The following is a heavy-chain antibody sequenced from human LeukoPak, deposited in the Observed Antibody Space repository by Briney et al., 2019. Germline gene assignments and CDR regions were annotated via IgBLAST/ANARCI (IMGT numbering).Heavy chain of an antibody. CDR2: ISNSGST. D-gene: IGHD1-1*01. J-gene: IGHJ3*02. Sequence: SETLSLTCTVSGGSISSYYWSWIRQPPAEGLEWIGYISNSGSTDYNPSLKSRVTISVDTSKNQLSLRLSSVTAADTAVYHCVRLQPNAGEWAFDIWGQGTMVSVSS. CDR1: GGSISSYY. CDR3: VRLQPNAGEWAFDI. V-gene: IGHV4-59*01.